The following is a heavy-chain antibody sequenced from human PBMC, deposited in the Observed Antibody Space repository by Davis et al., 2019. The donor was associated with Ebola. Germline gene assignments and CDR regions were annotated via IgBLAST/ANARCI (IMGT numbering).Heavy chain of an antibody. CDR2: INHSGST. J-gene: IGHJ6*02. V-gene: IGHV4-34*01. CDR3: ARDFYYGMDV. CDR1: GFTFSSYA. Sequence: MPGGSLRLSCAASGFTFSSYAMSWVRQAPGKGLEWIGEINHSGSTNYNPSLKSRVTISVDTSKNQFSLKLSSVTAADTAVYYCARDFYYGMDVWGQGTTVTVSS.